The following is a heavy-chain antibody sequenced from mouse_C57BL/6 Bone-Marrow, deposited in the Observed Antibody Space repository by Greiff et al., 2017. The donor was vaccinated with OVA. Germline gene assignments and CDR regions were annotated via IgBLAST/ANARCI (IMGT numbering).Heavy chain of an antibody. CDR2: INSDGGST. Sequence: EVNVVESGGGLVQPGESLKLSCESNEYEFPSHDMSWVRKTPEKRLELVAAINSDGGSTYYPDTMERRFIISRDNTKKTLYLQMSSLRSEDTALYYCASRQLRFYYYAMDYWGQGTSVTVSS. CDR3: ASRQLRFYYYAMDY. CDR1: EYEFPSHD. D-gene: IGHD3-2*02. J-gene: IGHJ4*01. V-gene: IGHV5-2*01.